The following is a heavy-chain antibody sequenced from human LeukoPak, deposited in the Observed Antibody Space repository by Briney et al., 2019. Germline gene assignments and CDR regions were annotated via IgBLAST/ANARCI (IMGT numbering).Heavy chain of an antibody. V-gene: IGHV3-20*04. CDR3: AREIIGTVTYYYYYGMDV. CDR2: INWNGGRT. CDR1: GFTFEDYG. J-gene: IGHJ6*02. D-gene: IGHD4-17*01. Sequence: GGSLRLSCAASGFTFEDYGMSWVRQAPGKGLEWVSGINWNGGRTGYADSVKGRFTISRDNAKNSLYLQMNSLRAEDTALYYCAREIIGTVTYYYYYGMDVWGQGTTVTVSS.